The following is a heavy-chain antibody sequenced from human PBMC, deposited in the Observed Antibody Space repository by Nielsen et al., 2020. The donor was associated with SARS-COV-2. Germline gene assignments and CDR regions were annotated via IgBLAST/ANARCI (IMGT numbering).Heavy chain of an antibody. CDR2: IYPGDSDT. CDR1: GYSFTSYW. Sequence: GDSLITSCKGSGYSFTSYWIGWVRQVPGKGLEWVGIIYPGDSDTRSSPSFQGQVTISADKSISTAYLQWSSLKASDTAMYYCARQVGAASYYYYYYYMDVWGKGTTVTVSS. CDR3: ARQVGAASYYYYYYYMDV. D-gene: IGHD1-26*01. J-gene: IGHJ6*03. V-gene: IGHV5-51*01.